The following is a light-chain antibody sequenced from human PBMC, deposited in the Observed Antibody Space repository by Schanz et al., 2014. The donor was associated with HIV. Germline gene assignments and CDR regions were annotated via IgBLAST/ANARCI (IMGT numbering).Light chain of an antibody. CDR3: SSCTTSNTVV. J-gene: IGLJ3*02. V-gene: IGLV2-14*03. Sequence: SALTQPASVSGSPGQSISISCTGTSSDIGPYNCVSWYQQRPGKAPKLVISGVDYRPSGVSSRFSGSKSGSAASLTISGLQAEDEADYYCSSCTTSNTVVFGGGTKLTVL. CDR1: SSDIGPYNC. CDR2: GVD.